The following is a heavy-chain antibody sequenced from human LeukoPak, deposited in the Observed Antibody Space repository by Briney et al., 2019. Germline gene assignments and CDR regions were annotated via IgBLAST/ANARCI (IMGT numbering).Heavy chain of an antibody. CDR1: GGSISSGSYY. D-gene: IGHD6-13*01. J-gene: IGHJ3*02. CDR3: ARDQGNSDAFDI. Sequence: SETLSLTCSVSGGSISSGSYYWSWIRQPAGKGLEWIGRIYTSGSTKYNPSLKSRVTISVDTSKNQFSLKLSSVTAADTAVYYCARDQGNSDAFDIWGQGTMVTDSS. V-gene: IGHV4-61*02. CDR2: IYTSGST.